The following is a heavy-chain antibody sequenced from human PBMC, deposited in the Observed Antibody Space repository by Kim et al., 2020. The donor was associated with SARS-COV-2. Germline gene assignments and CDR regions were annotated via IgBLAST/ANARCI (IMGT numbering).Heavy chain of an antibody. CDR3: NCYGSGSYTYFDY. CDR2: IYSGGST. V-gene: IGHV3-66*01. CDR1: GFTVSSNY. D-gene: IGHD3-10*01. Sequence: GGSMRLSCAASGFTVSSNYMSWVRQAPGKGLEWVSVIYSGGSTYYADSVKGRFTISRDNSKNTLYLQMNSLRAEDTAVYYCNCYGSGSYTYFDYWGQGTL. J-gene: IGHJ4*02.